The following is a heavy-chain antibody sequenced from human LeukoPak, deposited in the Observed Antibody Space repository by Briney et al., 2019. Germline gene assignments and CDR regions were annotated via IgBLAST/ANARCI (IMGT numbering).Heavy chain of an antibody. Sequence: GGSLRLSCAASGFTFSSYAMSWVRQAPGKGLEWVSVISGSGGNTYYADSVKGRFTISRDNSKNTLYLQMNSLRVEDTAVYYCAKVRGGSGWEDDAFDIWGQGTMVTVSS. CDR1: GFTFSSYA. J-gene: IGHJ3*02. V-gene: IGHV3-23*01. D-gene: IGHD6-19*01. CDR3: AKVRGGSGWEDDAFDI. CDR2: ISGSGGNT.